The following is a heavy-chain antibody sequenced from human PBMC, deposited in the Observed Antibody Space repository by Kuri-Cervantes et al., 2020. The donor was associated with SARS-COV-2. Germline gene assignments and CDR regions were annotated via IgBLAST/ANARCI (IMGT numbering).Heavy chain of an antibody. D-gene: IGHD6-19*01. CDR2: IIPDLGVT. J-gene: IGHJ4*02. CDR1: GVTFTRDT. CDR3: ARDRSAWPFDY. V-gene: IGHV1-69*04. Sequence: SVKVSCKASGVTFTRDTINWVRQAPGQGLEWMGRIIPDLGVTNYARKFQGRVTITADKSTNTAYMDLNSLTSEDTAVCYCARDRSAWPFDYWGQGTLVTVSS.